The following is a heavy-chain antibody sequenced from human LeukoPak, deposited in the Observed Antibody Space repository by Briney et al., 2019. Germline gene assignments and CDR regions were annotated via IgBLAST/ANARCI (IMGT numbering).Heavy chain of an antibody. CDR2: ISWNSGSI. CDR1: GFTFDDYA. J-gene: IGHJ4*02. CDR3: AKDLFDDSSGIDY. D-gene: IGHD3-22*01. Sequence: PGGSLRLSCAASGFTFDDYAMHWVRQAPGKGLGWVSGISWNSGSIGYADSVKGRFTISRDNAKNSLYLQMNSLRAEDTALYYCAKDLFDDSSGIDYWGQGTLVTVSS. V-gene: IGHV3-9*01.